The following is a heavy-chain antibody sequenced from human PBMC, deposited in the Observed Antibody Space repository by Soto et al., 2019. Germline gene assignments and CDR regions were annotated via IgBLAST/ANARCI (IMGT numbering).Heavy chain of an antibody. CDR1: GFSFTNYA. CDR2: MSGSGGGT. D-gene: IGHD2-2*01. CDR3: AGAYCSGTTCYGLYGMDV. J-gene: IGHJ6*02. V-gene: IGHV3-23*01. Sequence: LRLSCAASGFSFTNYAMHWVRQASGKGLEWVSSMSGSGGGTYYADSVKGRFTISRDNSKNTLFLQMNSLRAEDTALYYCAGAYCSGTTCYGLYGMDVWGQGTTVTVSS.